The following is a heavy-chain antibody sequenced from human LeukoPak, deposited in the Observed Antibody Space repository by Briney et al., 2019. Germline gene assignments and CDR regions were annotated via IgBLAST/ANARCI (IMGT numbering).Heavy chain of an antibody. Sequence: SETLSLTCNVSGGSISSYYWSWIRQPPGKGLEWIGYIYYSGSTNYNPSLKSRVTISVDTSKNQFSLKLSSVTAADTAVYYCARKIAVAGGGFDPWGQGTLVTVSS. CDR2: IYYSGST. CDR1: GGSISSYY. D-gene: IGHD6-19*01. V-gene: IGHV4-59*01. J-gene: IGHJ5*02. CDR3: ARKIAVAGGGFDP.